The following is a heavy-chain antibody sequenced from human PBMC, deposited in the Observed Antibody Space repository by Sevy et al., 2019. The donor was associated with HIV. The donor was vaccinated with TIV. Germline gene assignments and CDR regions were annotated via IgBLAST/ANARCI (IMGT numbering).Heavy chain of an antibody. V-gene: IGHV4-38-2*02. Sequence: SETLSLTCNVSGYSINSGYYWAWIRQPPGKGLEWIGSIYHTGKTFHNLSLKSRVTISVDTSKNQFSLRLTSVTAADTAVYHCARERGRGSGWCDPIEVWGQGTVVTVSS. CDR2: IYHTGKT. J-gene: IGHJ3*01. CDR1: GYSINSGYY. D-gene: IGHD6-19*01. CDR3: ARERGRGSGWCDPIEV.